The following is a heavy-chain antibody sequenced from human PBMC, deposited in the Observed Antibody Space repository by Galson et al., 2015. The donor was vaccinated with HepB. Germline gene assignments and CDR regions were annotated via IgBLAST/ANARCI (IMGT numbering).Heavy chain of an antibody. J-gene: IGHJ4*02. CDR2: ISGSGGST. CDR3: AKDLFEYDSSGYLDY. D-gene: IGHD3-22*01. Sequence: SLRLSCAASGFTFSSYAMSWVRQAPGKGLEWVSAISGSGGSTYYADSVKGRFTISRDNSKNTLYLQMNSLRAEDTAVYYCAKDLFEYDSSGYLDYWGQGTLVTVSS. CDR1: GFTFSSYA. V-gene: IGHV3-23*01.